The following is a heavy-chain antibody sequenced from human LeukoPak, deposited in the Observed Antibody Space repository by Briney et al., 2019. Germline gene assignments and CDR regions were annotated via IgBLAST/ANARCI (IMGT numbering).Heavy chain of an antibody. D-gene: IGHD5-24*01. V-gene: IGHV1-2*06. CDR2: INPNSGGT. CDR1: GYTFTGYY. CDR3: ARAKRWLQPSFDY. J-gene: IGHJ4*02. Sequence: WASVKVSCKASGYTFTGYYMHWVRQAPGQGLEWMGRINPNSGGTNYAQKFQGRVTMTRDTSISTAYMELSRLRSDDTAVYYCARAKRWLQPSFDYWGQGTLVTVSS.